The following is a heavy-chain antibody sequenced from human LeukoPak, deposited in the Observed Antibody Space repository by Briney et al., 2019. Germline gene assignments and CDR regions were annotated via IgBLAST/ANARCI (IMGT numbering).Heavy chain of an antibody. CDR2: ISDYNGNT. CDR3: ARGIDYGRPGRFQH. J-gene: IGHJ1*01. CDR1: GYTFTRYG. Sequence: ASGKVSCKASGYTFTRYGIIWVRQAPAHRLEWMGWISDYNGNTNYAQKLQGRVTMTTDTSTSTAYMEVSSLTSEDTAVYYCARGIDYGRPGRFQHWGQGTLVTVSS. V-gene: IGHV1-18*01. D-gene: IGHD4-17*01.